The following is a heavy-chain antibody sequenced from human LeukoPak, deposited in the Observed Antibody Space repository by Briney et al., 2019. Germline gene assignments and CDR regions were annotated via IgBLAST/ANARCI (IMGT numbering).Heavy chain of an antibody. D-gene: IGHD1-26*01. V-gene: IGHV3-43D*03. CDR3: TRRAGSALPVAFYYYMDV. CDR1: GFTFSSYFSSYA. J-gene: IGHJ6*03. CDR2: ISWDGGNT. Sequence: GGSLRLSCAASGFTFSSYFSSYAMHWVRQAPGKGLEWVSLISWDGGNTYYADSVEGRLTISRDNSKNSLYLQMNSLRTEDTALYYCTRRAGSALPVAFYYYMDVWGKGTTVTVSS.